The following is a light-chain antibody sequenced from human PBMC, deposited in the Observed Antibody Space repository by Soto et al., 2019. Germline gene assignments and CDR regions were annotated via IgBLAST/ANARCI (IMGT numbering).Light chain of an antibody. CDR1: QSINNY. CDR3: QKSYSTPPGT. CDR2: AAS. Sequence: DIQMTQSPSSLSASVGDRVTITCRASQSINNYLNWYQQKPGKAPNLLIYAASSLQSGVPSRFSGSGSGTDFTLTISRLQPEDFATYYCQKSYSTPPGTFGQGTKVDIK. V-gene: IGKV1-39*01. J-gene: IGKJ1*01.